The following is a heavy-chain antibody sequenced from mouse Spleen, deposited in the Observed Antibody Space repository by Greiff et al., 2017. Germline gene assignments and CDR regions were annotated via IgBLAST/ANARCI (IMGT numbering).Heavy chain of an antibody. D-gene: IGHD1-1*01. CDR3: ANYYGSSYGYFDV. Sequence: EVKLEESGGGLVKPGGSLKLSCAASGFTFSSYAMSWVRQTPEKRLEWVATISSGGSYTYYPDSVKGRFTISRDNAKNTLYLQMSSLRSEDTAMYYCANYYGSSYGYFDVWGAGTTVTVSS. CDR2: ISSGGSYT. CDR1: GFTFSSYA. J-gene: IGHJ1*01. V-gene: IGHV5-9-1*01.